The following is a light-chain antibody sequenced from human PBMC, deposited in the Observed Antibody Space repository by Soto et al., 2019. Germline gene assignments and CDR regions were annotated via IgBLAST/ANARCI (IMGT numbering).Light chain of an antibody. CDR2: WAS. CDR3: QQYYSRPLT. V-gene: IGKV4-1*01. J-gene: IGKJ4*01. CDR1: QSVLYSSNNKNY. Sequence: DIVMTQSPDSLAVSLGERATINRKSSQSVLYSSNNKNYLAWYQQKPGQPPKLLIYWASTRESGVPDRFSGSGSGTDFTLTISSLQAEDVAIYFCQQYYSRPLTFGGGTKVDI.